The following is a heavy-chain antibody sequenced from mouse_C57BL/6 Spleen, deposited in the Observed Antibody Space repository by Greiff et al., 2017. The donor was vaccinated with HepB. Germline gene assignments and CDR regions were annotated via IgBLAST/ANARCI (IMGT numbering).Heavy chain of an antibody. V-gene: IGHV5-4*03. D-gene: IGHD2-5*01. J-gene: IGHJ1*03. Sequence: EVMLVESGGGLVKPGGSLKLSCAASGFTFSSYAMSWVRQTPEKRLEWVATISDGGSYTYYPDNVKGRFTISRDNAKNNLYLQMSHLKSEDTAMYYCARAFYSNYPYWYFDVWGTGTTVTVSS. CDR3: ARAFYSNYPYWYFDV. CDR2: ISDGGSYT. CDR1: GFTFSSYA.